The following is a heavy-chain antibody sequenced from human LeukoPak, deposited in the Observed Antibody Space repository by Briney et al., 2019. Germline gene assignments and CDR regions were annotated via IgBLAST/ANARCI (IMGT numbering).Heavy chain of an antibody. CDR2: INPNSGGT. CDR3: ARDGAAAGRLSWYFDL. V-gene: IGHV1-2*06. D-gene: IGHD6-13*01. CDR1: GYTFTGYY. J-gene: IGHJ2*01. Sequence: GSVKVSCKASGYTFTGYYMHWVRQAPGQGLERMGRINPNSGGTNYAQKFQGRVTMTRDTSISTAYMELSRLRSDDTAVYYCARDGAAAGRLSWYFDLWGRGTLVTVSS.